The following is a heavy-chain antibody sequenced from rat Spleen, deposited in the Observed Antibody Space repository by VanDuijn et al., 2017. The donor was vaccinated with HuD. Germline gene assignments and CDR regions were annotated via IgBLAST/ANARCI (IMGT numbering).Heavy chain of an antibody. CDR2: ISTGGGNT. Sequence: EVQLVESGGGLVQPGRSMKLSCAASEFTFSHYYMAWVRQAPTKGLEWVASISTGGGNTYYRDSVKGRFIISRDNAKRTLHLQMDSLRSEDTATYYCTTGYYDGYYLVFDYWGQGVMVTVSS. J-gene: IGHJ2*01. CDR3: TTGYYDGYYLVFDY. D-gene: IGHD1-12*03. CDR1: EFTFSHYY. V-gene: IGHV5-25*01.